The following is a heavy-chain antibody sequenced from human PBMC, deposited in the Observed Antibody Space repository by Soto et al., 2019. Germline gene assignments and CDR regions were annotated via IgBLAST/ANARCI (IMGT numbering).Heavy chain of an antibody. J-gene: IGHJ1*01. CDR3: AKDGYCSDASCYWSY. V-gene: IGHV3-23*01. CDR2: ISGSGGRT. Sequence: VQLLDSGGGLVQPGGSLRLSCVASGYTFSRYAMSWVRQAPGKGLEWVSGISGSGGRTDYVDSVRGRFTIYRDNSKNTLYLQMDSLKVDDTATYYCAKDGYCSDASCYWSYWGQGTLVTVSS. D-gene: IGHD2-2*03. CDR1: GYTFSRYA.